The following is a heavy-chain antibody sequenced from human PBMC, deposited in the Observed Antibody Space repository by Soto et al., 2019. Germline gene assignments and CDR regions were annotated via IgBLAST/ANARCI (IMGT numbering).Heavy chain of an antibody. CDR2: IYYSGST. V-gene: IGHV4-31*03. J-gene: IGHJ3*02. CDR1: GGSISSGGYS. Sequence: TSETLSLTCTVSGGSISSGGYSWTWIRQHPGKGLEWIGYIYYSGSTYYKPSLKSRVTISVDTSKNQLSLKLSSVTAADTAVYYCARHAHYDFWSPDAFDIWGQGTMVTVSS. D-gene: IGHD3-3*01. CDR3: ARHAHYDFWSPDAFDI.